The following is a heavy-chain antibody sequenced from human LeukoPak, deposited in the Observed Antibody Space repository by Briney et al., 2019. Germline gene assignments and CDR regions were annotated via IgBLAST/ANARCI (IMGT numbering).Heavy chain of an antibody. Sequence: GGSLRLSCTASGFTFDNYWMTWVRQPPGKGLEWVANIKQDGGERYYVDSVRGRFTISRDNSKNTLYLQMNSLRAEDTAVYYCAKDLTGGIVVVITNWGQGTLVTVSS. V-gene: IGHV3-7*03. J-gene: IGHJ4*02. D-gene: IGHD3-22*01. CDR1: GFTFDNYW. CDR2: IKQDGGER. CDR3: AKDLTGGIVVVITN.